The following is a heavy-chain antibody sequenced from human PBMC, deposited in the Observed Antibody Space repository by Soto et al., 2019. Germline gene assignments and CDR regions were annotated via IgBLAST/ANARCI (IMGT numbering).Heavy chain of an antibody. CDR1: GGSIRNYY. CDR2: ISNNGNT. D-gene: IGHD3-10*01. Sequence: SETLSLTCLVSGGSIRNYYWSWIRQPPGKGLEWIGYISNNGNTNYNPSLRSRVTLSIDTSKNQFSLSLTSVTAADTAVYYCARHYASGNYYSPVDYWGQGALVTVSS. CDR3: ARHYASGNYYSPVDY. V-gene: IGHV4-59*08. J-gene: IGHJ4*02.